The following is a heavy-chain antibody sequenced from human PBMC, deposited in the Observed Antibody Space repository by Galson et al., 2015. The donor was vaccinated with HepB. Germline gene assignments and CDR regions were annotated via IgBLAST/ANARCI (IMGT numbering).Heavy chain of an antibody. Sequence: TCTVSGGSISGYYWSWIRQPPGKGLEWLGYVYYSGGTNNNPSLKSRVAISADTSKNQFSLKLSSVTAADTAVYYCARNKGSGWEFNGMDVWGQGTTVTVSS. CDR3: ARNKGSGWEFNGMDV. CDR2: VYYSGGT. J-gene: IGHJ6*02. V-gene: IGHV4-59*13. D-gene: IGHD6-19*01. CDR1: GGSISGYY.